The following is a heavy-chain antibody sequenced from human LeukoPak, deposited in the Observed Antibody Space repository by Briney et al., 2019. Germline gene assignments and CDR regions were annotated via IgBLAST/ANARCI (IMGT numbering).Heavy chain of an antibody. J-gene: IGHJ3*02. CDR1: GGTFSSYT. V-gene: IGHV1-69*02. CDR2: IIPILGIA. D-gene: IGHD5-18*01. Sequence: ASVKVSCKASGGTFSSYTISWVRQAPGQGLEWMGRIIPILGIANYAQKFQGRVTITADKSTSTAYMGLSSLRSEDTAVYYCASCYGPDAFDIWGQGTMVTVSS. CDR3: ASCYGPDAFDI.